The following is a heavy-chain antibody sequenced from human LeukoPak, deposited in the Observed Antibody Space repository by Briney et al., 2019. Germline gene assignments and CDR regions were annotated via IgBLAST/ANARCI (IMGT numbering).Heavy chain of an antibody. J-gene: IGHJ4*02. V-gene: IGHV3-21*01. Sequence: PGGSLRLSCAASGFTFSSYSMNWVRQAPGKGLEWVSSISSSSSYIYYADSVKGRFTLSRDNAKNSLYLQMNSLRAEDTAVYYCARGIMITFGGVTDYWGQGTLVTVSS. D-gene: IGHD3-16*01. CDR3: ARGIMITFGGVTDY. CDR2: ISSSSSYI. CDR1: GFTFSSYS.